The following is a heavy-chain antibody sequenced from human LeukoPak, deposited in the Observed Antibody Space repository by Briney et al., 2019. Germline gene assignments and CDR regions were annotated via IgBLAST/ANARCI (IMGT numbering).Heavy chain of an antibody. V-gene: IGHV4-61*02. D-gene: IGHD3-22*01. CDR1: GGSISSGIYY. CDR3: ARDKIEDSGYYNWFDP. J-gene: IGHJ5*02. CDR2: IYISGDT. Sequence: SQTLSLTCTVSGGSISSGIYYWSWIRQPAGKGLEWIGRIYISGDTNYNPSLKSRVTISLDTSKNQFSLKLTSVTAADTAVYYCARDKIEDSGYYNWFDPWGQGTLVTVSS.